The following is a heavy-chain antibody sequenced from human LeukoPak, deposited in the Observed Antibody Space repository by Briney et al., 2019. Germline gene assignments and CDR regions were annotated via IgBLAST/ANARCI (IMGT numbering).Heavy chain of an antibody. V-gene: IGHV4-34*01. Sequence: SETLSLTCAVYGGSFNGYYWSWIRQSPGKGLEWIGEINRSGVINYNPSLKSRVTLSVDTSKSQFSLKLSSVTAADTGVFYCARGRFGNPLQLQPRRPFDMWGQGTMVTVSS. J-gene: IGHJ3*02. CDR2: INRSGVI. D-gene: IGHD1-1*01. CDR1: GGSFNGYY. CDR3: ARGRFGNPLQLQPRRPFDM.